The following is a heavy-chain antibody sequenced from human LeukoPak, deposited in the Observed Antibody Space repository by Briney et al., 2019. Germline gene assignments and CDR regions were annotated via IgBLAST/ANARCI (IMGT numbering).Heavy chain of an antibody. V-gene: IGHV3-23*01. CDR2: ISGSGGST. CDR1: GFTFSSYA. D-gene: IGHD2-2*01. CDR3: ARVSGNLDCSSTSCYDPDI. J-gene: IGHJ3*02. Sequence: PGGSLRLSCAASGFTFSSYAMSWVRQAPGKGLEWVSAISGSGGSTYYADSVKGRFTISRDNSKNTLYLQMNSLRAEDTAVYYCARVSGNLDCSSTSCYDPDIWGQGTMVTVSS.